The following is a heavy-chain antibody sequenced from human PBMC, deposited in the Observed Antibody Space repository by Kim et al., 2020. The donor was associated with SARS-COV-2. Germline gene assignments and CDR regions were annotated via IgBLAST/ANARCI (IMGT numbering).Heavy chain of an antibody. Sequence: GGSLRLSCEASGFTFSSYAMSWVRQAPGKGLEWVSGISGSGANTYYADSVKGRFTISRDNSKNTLYLQMNGLRAEDTAVHYCAKAQFDIVVVQGQLDYYYGMDAWGQGTTVTVSS. V-gene: IGHV3-23*01. CDR2: ISGSGANT. D-gene: IGHD2-2*01. CDR1: GFTFSSYA. J-gene: IGHJ6*02. CDR3: AKAQFDIVVVQGQLDYYYGMDA.